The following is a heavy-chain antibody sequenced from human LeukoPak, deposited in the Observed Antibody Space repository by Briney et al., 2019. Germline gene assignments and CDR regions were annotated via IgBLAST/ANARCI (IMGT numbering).Heavy chain of an antibody. CDR3: AREWNGSGSYCWFDP. CDR2: MNPNSGNT. V-gene: IGHV1-8*01. CDR1: GYTLTSYD. J-gene: IGHJ5*02. D-gene: IGHD3-10*01. Sequence: ASVKVSCKASGYTLTSYDFNWVRQATAQGLEWMGWMNPNSGNTGYAQKFQGRVTMPRNTSISTAYMELSSLRSEDTAVYYCAREWNGSGSYCWFDPWGQGTLVTVSS.